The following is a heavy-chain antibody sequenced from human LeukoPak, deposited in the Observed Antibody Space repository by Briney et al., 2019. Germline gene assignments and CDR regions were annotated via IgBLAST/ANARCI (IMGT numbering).Heavy chain of an antibody. V-gene: IGHV3-23*01. D-gene: IGHD3-3*01. Sequence: GGSLRLSCAASGFTFSNYWMSWVRQAPGKGLEWVSAISGSGGSTYHADSVKGRFTISRDNSKNTLYLQMNSLRAEDTAVYYCARDAWRYMDVWGKGTTVTISS. CDR1: GFTFSNYW. CDR3: ARDAWRYMDV. CDR2: ISGSGGST. J-gene: IGHJ6*03.